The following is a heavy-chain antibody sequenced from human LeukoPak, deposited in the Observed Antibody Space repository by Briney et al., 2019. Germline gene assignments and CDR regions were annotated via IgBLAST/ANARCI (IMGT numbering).Heavy chain of an antibody. D-gene: IGHD3-9*01. CDR1: GYTFTSYG. Sequence: ASVKVSCKASGYTFTSYGISWVRQAPGQGLEWMGWISAYNGNTNYAQKLQGRVTMTTDTSTSTAYMELRSVRSDDTAVYYCAREHYDILTGYYGYWGQGTLVTVSS. V-gene: IGHV1-18*01. CDR3: AREHYDILTGYYGY. CDR2: ISAYNGNT. J-gene: IGHJ4*02.